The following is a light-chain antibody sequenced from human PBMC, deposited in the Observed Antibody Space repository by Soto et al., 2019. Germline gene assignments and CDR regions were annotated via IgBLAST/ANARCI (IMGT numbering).Light chain of an antibody. CDR3: GTWDSSLSAGV. CDR1: SSNIGNNY. Sequence: QTVVTQPPSVSAAPGQKVTISCSGSSSNIGNNYVSWYQQLPGTAPKLLIYDNNKRPPGIPDRFSGSKSGTSATLGITGLQTGDEADYYCGTWDSSLSAGVFGGGTKLTVL. J-gene: IGLJ2*01. V-gene: IGLV1-51*01. CDR2: DNN.